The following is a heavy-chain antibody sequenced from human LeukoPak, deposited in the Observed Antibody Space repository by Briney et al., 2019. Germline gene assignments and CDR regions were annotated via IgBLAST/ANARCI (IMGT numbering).Heavy chain of an antibody. J-gene: IGHJ5*02. Sequence: GGSLRLSCAASGFTFSSYWMSWVRQAPGKGLEWVANIKHDGSEKYYVDSVKGRFTISRDNAKNPLYLQMNSLRAEDTAVYYCARDPGSGWYGNNWFDPWGQGTLVTVSS. CDR3: ARDPGSGWYGNNWFDP. CDR2: IKHDGSEK. CDR1: GFTFSSYW. D-gene: IGHD6-19*01. V-gene: IGHV3-7*01.